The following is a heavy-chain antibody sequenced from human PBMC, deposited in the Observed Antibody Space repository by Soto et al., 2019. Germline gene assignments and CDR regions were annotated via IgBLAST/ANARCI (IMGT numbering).Heavy chain of an antibody. D-gene: IGHD5-18*01. CDR1: GFTFSSYA. CDR2: ISGSGGST. V-gene: IGHV3-23*01. J-gene: IGHJ6*02. Sequence: EVQLLESGGGLVQPGGSLRLSCAASGFTFSSYAMSWVRQAPGKGLEWVSAISGSGGSTYYADSVKGRFTISRDNSKNTLYLQMNSLRAEDTAVYYCAKVDTAMVKYYYYGMDVWGQGTTVTVSS. CDR3: AKVDTAMVKYYYYGMDV.